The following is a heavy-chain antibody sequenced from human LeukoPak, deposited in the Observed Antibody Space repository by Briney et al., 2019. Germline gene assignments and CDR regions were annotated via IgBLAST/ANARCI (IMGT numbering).Heavy chain of an antibody. CDR1: GGSISSSSYY. CDR2: IYYSGST. J-gene: IGHJ5*02. Sequence: SETLSLTCTVSGGSISSSSYYWGWIRQPPGKGLEWVGSIYYSGSTYYNPSLKSRVTISVDTSKNQFSLKLSSVTAADTAVYYCARVGIAAWFDPWGQGTLVTVSS. D-gene: IGHD6-13*01. CDR3: ARVGIAAWFDP. V-gene: IGHV4-39*07.